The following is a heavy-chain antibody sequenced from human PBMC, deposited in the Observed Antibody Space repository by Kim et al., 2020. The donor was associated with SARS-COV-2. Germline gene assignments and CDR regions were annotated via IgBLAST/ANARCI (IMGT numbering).Heavy chain of an antibody. CDR1: GFTFSNAW. CDR3: TTELLSGTAPQNYGSGSCVPTTLHWFDP. Sequence: GGSLRLSCEASGFTFSNAWMSWVRQAPGKGLEWVGRIKSKTDSGTTDYAAPVKGRFTISRDDSKNTLYLQMNSLKTEDTAVYYCTTELLSGTAPQNYGSGSCVPTTLHWFDPSGQGTLVTVSS. CDR2: IKSKTDSGTT. D-gene: IGHD3-10*01. V-gene: IGHV3-15*01. J-gene: IGHJ5*02.